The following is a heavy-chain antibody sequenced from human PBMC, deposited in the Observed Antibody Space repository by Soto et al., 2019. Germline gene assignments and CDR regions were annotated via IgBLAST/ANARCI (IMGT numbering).Heavy chain of an antibody. Sequence: SETLSLTCTVSGGSISSYYWSWMRQPPGKGLEWIGNIYDSGNTNYNPSLKSRVTISVDTSKNQFSLKLSSVTAADTAVYYCARELHYGSGSYGGSNWFDPWGQGTLVTVSS. J-gene: IGHJ5*02. CDR2: IYDSGNT. CDR3: ARELHYGSGSYGGSNWFDP. CDR1: GGSISSYY. V-gene: IGHV4-4*08. D-gene: IGHD3-10*01.